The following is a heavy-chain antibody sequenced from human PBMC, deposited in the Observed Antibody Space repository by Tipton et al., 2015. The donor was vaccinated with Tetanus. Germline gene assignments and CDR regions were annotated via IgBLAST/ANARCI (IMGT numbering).Heavy chain of an antibody. J-gene: IGHJ4*02. CDR2: ISGSGGST. CDR3: AKDNYDYGDYTPEVIYFDY. Sequence: SLRLSCAASGFTFSSYAMSWVRQAPGKGLEWVSAISGSGGSTYYADSVKGRFTISRDNSKNTLYLQMNSLRAEDTAVYYCAKDNYDYGDYTPEVIYFDYWGQGTLVTVSS. V-gene: IGHV3-23*01. D-gene: IGHD4-17*01. CDR1: GFTFSSYA.